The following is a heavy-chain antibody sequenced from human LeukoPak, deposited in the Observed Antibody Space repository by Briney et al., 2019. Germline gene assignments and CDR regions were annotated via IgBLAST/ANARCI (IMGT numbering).Heavy chain of an antibody. CDR1: GRSISSYY. J-gene: IGHJ5*02. V-gene: IGHV4-59*01. CDR2: IYYSGST. Sequence: SETLSLTCTVSGRSISSYYWSWIRQPPGKGLEWIGYIYYSGSTNYNPSLKSRVTISVDTSKNQFSLKLSSVTAADTAVYYCASGPVNCTNGVCYRGNWFDPWGQGTLVTVSS. D-gene: IGHD2-8*01. CDR3: ASGPVNCTNGVCYRGNWFDP.